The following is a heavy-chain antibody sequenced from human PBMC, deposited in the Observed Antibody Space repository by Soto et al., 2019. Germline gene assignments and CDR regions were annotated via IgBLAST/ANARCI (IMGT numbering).Heavy chain of an antibody. CDR3: ARDDLFVDNGLDN. J-gene: IGHJ4*02. CDR1: GFSFSAHG. V-gene: IGHV3-33*01. Sequence: QVQLVESGGGVVRPGTSLRLSCAATGFSFSAHGMHWVRQAPGKGLEWLAVINDGSEEGYADSVRGRFTISRDNARNILYLQMGNLRAEGSALYYCARDDLFVDNGLDNWGQGTLVTVSS. CDR2: INDGSEE. D-gene: IGHD1-1*01.